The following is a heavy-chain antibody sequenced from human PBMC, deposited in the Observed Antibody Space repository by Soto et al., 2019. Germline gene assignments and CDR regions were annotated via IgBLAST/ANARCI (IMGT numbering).Heavy chain of an antibody. CDR3: ARAGGTTVTGLWHFDS. Sequence: QVQLVQSGAEVKKPGSSVKVSCKASGDTFNTYSMHWVRQPPGKGLEWLAAIWYDGTQKYYADSVKGRFIISRDNSKKTLYLEMNSLRAEDTAVYYCARAGGTTVTGLWHFDSWGQGTLVTVSS. CDR2: IWYDGTQK. V-gene: IGHV3-33*01. J-gene: IGHJ4*02. CDR1: GDTFNTYS. D-gene: IGHD4-17*01.